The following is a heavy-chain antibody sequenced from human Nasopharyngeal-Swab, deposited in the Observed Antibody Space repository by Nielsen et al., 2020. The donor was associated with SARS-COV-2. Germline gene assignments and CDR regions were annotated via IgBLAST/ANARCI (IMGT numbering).Heavy chain of an antibody. CDR3: ARDSSGWHY. J-gene: IGHJ4*02. Sequence: SETLSLTCTVSGGSIKSYYWSWVRQPPGKGLEWIGNFFYSGTPNYNPSLKSRVTISVDAPRNQFSLRLNSVTSADTAMYYCARDSSGWHYWGQGTLATVSS. V-gene: IGHV4-59*01. CDR1: GGSIKSYY. D-gene: IGHD6-19*01. CDR2: FFYSGTP.